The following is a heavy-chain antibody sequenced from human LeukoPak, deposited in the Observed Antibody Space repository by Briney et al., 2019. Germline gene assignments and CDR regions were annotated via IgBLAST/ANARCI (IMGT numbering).Heavy chain of an antibody. D-gene: IGHD3-3*01. J-gene: IGHJ4*02. CDR2: ISWNSGSI. V-gene: IGHV3-9*03. CDR1: GFTFDDYA. CDR3: AKSGYYDFWSGYYLDY. Sequence: GRSPRLSCAASGFTFDDYAMHWVRQAPGKGLEWVSGISWNSGSIGYADSVKGRFTISRDNAKNSLYLQMNSLRAEDMALYYCAKSGYYDFWSGYYLDYWGQGTLVTVSS.